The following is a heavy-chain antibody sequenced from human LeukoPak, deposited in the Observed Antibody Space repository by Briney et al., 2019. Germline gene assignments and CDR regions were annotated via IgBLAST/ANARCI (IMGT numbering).Heavy chain of an antibody. V-gene: IGHV4-4*07. J-gene: IGHJ4*02. CDR1: GGSLSSYY. CDR3: AREGRYGDYEGY. Sequence: PSETLSLTCTVFGGSLSSYYWSWIRQPAGKGLEWIGRIYSSGSTNYNPSLKSRVAMSVDTAKNQFSLKLSSVTVADTAVYYCAREGRYGDYEGYWGQGTLVTVSS. CDR2: IYSSGST. D-gene: IGHD4-17*01.